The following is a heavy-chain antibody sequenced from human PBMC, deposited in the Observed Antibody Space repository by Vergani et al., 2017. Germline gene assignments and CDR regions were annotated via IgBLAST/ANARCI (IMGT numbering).Heavy chain of an antibody. CDR3: TRHWAVVAANNWFDP. Sequence: QVQLQESGPGLVKSSQTLSLTCRVSGVSIKSRYYWTWVRQPAGKGIEWLGRVYFTGSTNYNPSLRSRLSLSIDTALNEFSLKLSSVTAADTAVYYCTRHWAVVAANNWFDPWGQGTLVTVSS. V-gene: IGHV4-4*07. J-gene: IGHJ5*02. CDR1: GVSIKSRYY. D-gene: IGHD2-15*01. CDR2: VYFTGST.